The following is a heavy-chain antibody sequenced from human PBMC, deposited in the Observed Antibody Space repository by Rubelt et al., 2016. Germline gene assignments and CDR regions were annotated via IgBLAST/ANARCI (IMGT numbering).Heavy chain of an antibody. CDR3: ARDRGITGTTGNYYYYYGMDV. Sequence: GLEWVAFIRNDESNKYYADSVKGRFTISRDNAKNSLYLQMNSLRAEDTAVYYCARDRGITGTTGNYYYYYGMDVWGQGTTVTVSS. CDR2: IRNDESNK. D-gene: IGHD1-7*01. J-gene: IGHJ6*02. V-gene: IGHV3-30*02.